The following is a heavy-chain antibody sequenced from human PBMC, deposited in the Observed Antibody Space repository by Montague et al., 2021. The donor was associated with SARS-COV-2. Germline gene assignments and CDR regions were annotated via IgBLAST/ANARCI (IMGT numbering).Heavy chain of an antibody. V-gene: IGHV4-59*01. D-gene: IGHD3-10*01. CDR1: GGSISSYY. Sequence: SGTLSLTCTVSGGSISSYYWSWIRQPPGKGLEWIGYIYYSGSTNYNPSLKSRVTISVDTSKNQFSLKLSSATAADTAVYHCARAGGGVIRGKFCFDYWGQGTLVTVSS. CDR3: ARAGGGVIRGKFCFDY. J-gene: IGHJ4*02. CDR2: IYYSGST.